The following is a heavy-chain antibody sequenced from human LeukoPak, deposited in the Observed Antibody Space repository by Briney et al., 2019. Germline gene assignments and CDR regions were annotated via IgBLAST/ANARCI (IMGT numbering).Heavy chain of an antibody. V-gene: IGHV4-34*01. CDR2: INHRGST. CDR1: IGSFSDHY. Sequence: SETLSLTCAVYIGSFSDHYWTWIRQSPEKGLEWIGEINHRGSTNYNPPLKSRVTISVDTSKNQFSLKLSSVTAADTAVYYCARARMDTAMVLLDYWGQGTLVTVSS. CDR3: ARARMDTAMVLLDY. D-gene: IGHD5-18*01. J-gene: IGHJ4*02.